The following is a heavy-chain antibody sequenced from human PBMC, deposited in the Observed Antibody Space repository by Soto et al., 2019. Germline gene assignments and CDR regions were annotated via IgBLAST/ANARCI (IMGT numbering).Heavy chain of an antibody. Sequence: SVKVSCKASGGTFSSYAISWVRQAPGQGLEWMGGIIPIFGTANYAQKFQGRVTITADESTSTAYMELSSLRSEDTAVYYCARDPLYGEPLPSYYYGMDVGAKGTTVPVS. D-gene: IGHD4-17*01. CDR3: ARDPLYGEPLPSYYYGMDV. CDR1: GGTFSSYA. CDR2: IIPIFGTA. J-gene: IGHJ6*04. V-gene: IGHV1-69*13.